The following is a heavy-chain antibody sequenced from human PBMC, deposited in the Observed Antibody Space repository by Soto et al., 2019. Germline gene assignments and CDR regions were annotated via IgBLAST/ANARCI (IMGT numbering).Heavy chain of an antibody. CDR2: ISGSGGST. Sequence: PGGSLRLSCAASGFTFSSYAMSWVRQAPGKGLEWVSAISGSGGSTYCADSVKGRFTISRDNSKNTLYLQMNSLRAEDTAVYYCAKDWGSGYCSSTSCDINNWFDPWGQGTLVTVSS. V-gene: IGHV3-23*01. D-gene: IGHD2-2*01. CDR3: AKDWGSGYCSSTSCDINNWFDP. J-gene: IGHJ5*02. CDR1: GFTFSSYA.